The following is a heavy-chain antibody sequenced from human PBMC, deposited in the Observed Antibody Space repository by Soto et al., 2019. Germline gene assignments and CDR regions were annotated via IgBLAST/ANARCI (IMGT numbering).Heavy chain of an antibody. V-gene: IGHV3-21*01. CDR2: VTSSSGHT. Sequence: PGGSLRLSCAASGFSFSSYSINWIRQAPGQGLEWVSSVTSSSGHTDYADSVKGRFTISRDNARNSLFLQMNSLRAEDSAVYYCARGRSYASAMDVWGQGTTVTVSS. J-gene: IGHJ6*02. CDR1: GFSFSSYS. CDR3: ARGRSYASAMDV. D-gene: IGHD2-2*01.